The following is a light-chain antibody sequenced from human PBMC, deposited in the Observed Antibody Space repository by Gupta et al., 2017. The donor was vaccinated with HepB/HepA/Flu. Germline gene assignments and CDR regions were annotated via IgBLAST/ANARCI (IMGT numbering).Light chain of an antibody. Sequence: DIVMTQSPDSLAVSLGERATINCKSSQSILYSSNNLNYLAWYQQKPGQPAKLLIYWASTRESGVPDRFSGSGYGTDFTLTISSRQAEDVAVYYCQQYDNNPHITFGQGTRLEIK. J-gene: IGKJ5*01. CDR1: QSILYSSNNLNY. CDR3: QQYDNNPHIT. V-gene: IGKV4-1*01. CDR2: WAS.